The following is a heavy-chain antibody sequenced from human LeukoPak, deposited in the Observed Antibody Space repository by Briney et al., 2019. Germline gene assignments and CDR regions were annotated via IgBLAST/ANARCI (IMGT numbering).Heavy chain of an antibody. D-gene: IGHD1-26*01. V-gene: IGHV3-7*01. J-gene: IGHJ6*02. Sequence: GGALRLSCAASGFTFSSYWMSWVCQAPGKGLEWVANIKQDGSEKYYVDSVKGRFTISRDNAKNSLYLQMNSLRAEDTAVYYCARDRLDGGSYPYYYYYGMDVWGQGTTVTVSS. CDR1: GFTFSSYW. CDR3: ARDRLDGGSYPYYYYYGMDV. CDR2: IKQDGSEK.